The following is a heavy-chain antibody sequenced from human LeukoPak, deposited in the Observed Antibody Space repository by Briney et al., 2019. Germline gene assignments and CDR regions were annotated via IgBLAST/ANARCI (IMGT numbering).Heavy chain of an antibody. CDR2: INHSGST. CDR1: GGSFSGYY. V-gene: IGHV4-34*01. CDR3: ARLGTDY. Sequence: SETLSLTCAVYGGSFSGYYWSWIRQPPGKGLEWIGEINHSGSTNYNPSLKSRVTISVDTSKNQFSLKLSSVTAADTAVYYCARLGTDYWGQGTLVTVSS. D-gene: IGHD3-10*01. J-gene: IGHJ4*02.